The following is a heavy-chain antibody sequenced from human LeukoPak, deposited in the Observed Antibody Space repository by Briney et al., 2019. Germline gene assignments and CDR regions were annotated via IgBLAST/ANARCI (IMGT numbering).Heavy chain of an antibody. D-gene: IGHD5-24*01. J-gene: IGHJ4*02. CDR1: GGSISSGSYY. CDR3: ARDLGGRDGYNGLFDY. V-gene: IGHV4-39*07. CDR2: ISYSGST. Sequence: SETLSLTCTVSGGSISSGSYYWGWIRQPPGKGLEWIGTISYSGSTYYNPSLKSRVNISIDKSKNQFSLKLSSVTAADTAVYYCARDLGGRDGYNGLFDYWGQGTLVTVSS.